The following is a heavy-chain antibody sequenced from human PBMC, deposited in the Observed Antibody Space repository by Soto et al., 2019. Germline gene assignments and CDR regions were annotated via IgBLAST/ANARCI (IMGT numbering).Heavy chain of an antibody. CDR1: GGSISTTTHY. CDR2: TYYSGTP. J-gene: IGHJ3*01. Sequence: QVQLQQSGPGLVKPSETLSLTCTVSGGSISTTTHYWGWIRQPPGKGLEWIGNTYYSGTPYYNPSLKSRVTISADTSNNLLSMRLTAVSAADSAVYYCARDGGGGAFDVWGQGTMVIVSS. D-gene: IGHD3-16*01. V-gene: IGHV4-39*02. CDR3: ARDGGGGAFDV.